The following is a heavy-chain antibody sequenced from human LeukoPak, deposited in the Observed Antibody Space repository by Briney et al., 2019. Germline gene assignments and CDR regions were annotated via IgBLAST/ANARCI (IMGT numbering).Heavy chain of an antibody. CDR3: SSGWLFGY. D-gene: IGHD3-10*01. J-gene: IGHJ4*02. CDR1: GFTFSSYA. V-gene: IGHV3-23*01. CDR2: ISGSGGTT. Sequence: GGSLRLSCAASGFTFSSYAMSWVRQAPGKGLYWVSAISGSGGTTYYADSVKGRFTISRDNSKNTLYLQMNSLRAEDTAVYYCSSGWLFGYWGQGTLVTVSS.